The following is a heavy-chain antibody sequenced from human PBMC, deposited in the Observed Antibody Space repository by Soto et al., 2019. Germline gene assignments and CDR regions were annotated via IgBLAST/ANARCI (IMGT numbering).Heavy chain of an antibody. CDR2: ISAYNGDT. J-gene: IGHJ5*02. CDR1: GYTFTRYG. D-gene: IGHD6-6*01. Sequence: DSLKVSCKASGYTFTRYGITWVRQAPGQDLEWMGWISAYNGDTNYAPGLQGRITMTTDTSTSKVYMELKSLKSDDTAVYYWARDQEYSTSGLYWFDLWGQGTLVTLSS. V-gene: IGHV1-18*04. CDR3: ARDQEYSTSGLYWFDL.